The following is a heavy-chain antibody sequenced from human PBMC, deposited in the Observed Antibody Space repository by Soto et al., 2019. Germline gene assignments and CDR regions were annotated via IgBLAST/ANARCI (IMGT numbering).Heavy chain of an antibody. D-gene: IGHD3-22*01. J-gene: IGHJ5*02. CDR2: INAGNGNT. Sequence: QVQLVQSGAEVKKPGASVKVSCKASGYTFTSSAMHWVRQAPGQRLEWMGWINAGNGNTKYSQKFQGRVTITMDTTASTAYMELSSLRSADTAVYYCSRSYYYDSSGYSYVDWWFDAWGQGTLVTVSS. CDR3: SRSYYYDSSGYSYVDWWFDA. CDR1: GYTFTSSA. V-gene: IGHV1-3*01.